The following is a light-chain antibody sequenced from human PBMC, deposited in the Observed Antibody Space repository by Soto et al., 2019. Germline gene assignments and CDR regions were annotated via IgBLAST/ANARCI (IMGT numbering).Light chain of an antibody. V-gene: IGKV3-15*01. CDR2: GAS. Sequence: EIVMTQSPATLSVSPGERATLSCRASQSVSSNLAWYQQKPGQAPRLLIYGASTRATGIPARFSGSGSGTEFSLTISSLRSEDFADYYCQQYRGTFGQGTRVEI. CDR3: QQYRGT. CDR1: QSVSSN. J-gene: IGKJ1*01.